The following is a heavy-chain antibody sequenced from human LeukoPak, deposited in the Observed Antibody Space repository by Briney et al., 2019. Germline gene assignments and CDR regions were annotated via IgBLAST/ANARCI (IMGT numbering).Heavy chain of an antibody. J-gene: IGHJ6*03. D-gene: IGHD6-6*01. Sequence: SETLSLTCDVYGGSFSGYSWTWIRQPPGKGLEWIGEINPSGSPNYNPSLKSRVTISLDTSKTQFSLKLSSVTAADTAVYFCAGAVEEISSSYFYYYHMDVWVKGTTVTVSS. CDR3: AGAVEEISSSYFYYYHMDV. CDR2: INPSGSP. V-gene: IGHV4-34*01. CDR1: GGSFSGYS.